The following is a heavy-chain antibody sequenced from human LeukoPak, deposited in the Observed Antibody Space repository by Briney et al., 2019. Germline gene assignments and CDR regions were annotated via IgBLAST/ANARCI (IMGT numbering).Heavy chain of an antibody. V-gene: IGHV4-34*01. D-gene: IGHD3-10*01. Sequence: SETLSLTCAVYGGSFSGYYWSWIRQPPGKGLEWIGEINHSGSTNYNPSLKSRVTISVDTSKNRFSLKLSSVTAADTAVYYCARATDEVGSGSYYNDVYYYYYMDVWGKGTTVTVSS. CDR1: GGSFSGYY. CDR2: INHSGST. J-gene: IGHJ6*03. CDR3: ARATDEVGSGSYYNDVYYYYYMDV.